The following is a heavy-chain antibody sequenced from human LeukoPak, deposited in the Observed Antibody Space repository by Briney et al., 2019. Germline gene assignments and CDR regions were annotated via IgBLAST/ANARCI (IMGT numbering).Heavy chain of an antibody. CDR1: GYSISSGYY. D-gene: IGHD2-21*01. Sequence: SETLSLTCAASGYSISSGYYWGWIRQPPGKGLEWIGSIYHSGSTYYNPSLKSRVTISVDTSKNQFSLKLSSVTAADTAVYYCARYSRDLRHRTPVDYWGQGTLVTVS. CDR3: ARYSRDLRHRTPVDY. V-gene: IGHV4-38-2*01. CDR2: IYHSGST. J-gene: IGHJ4*02.